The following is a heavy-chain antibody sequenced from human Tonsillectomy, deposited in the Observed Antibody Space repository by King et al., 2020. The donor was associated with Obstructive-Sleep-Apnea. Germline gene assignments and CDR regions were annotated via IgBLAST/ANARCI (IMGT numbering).Heavy chain of an antibody. J-gene: IGHJ4*02. CDR3: VRGGSASSEGEFDY. V-gene: IGHV3-13*04. CDR2: SGTGGEI. CDR1: GFSFSLYD. D-gene: IGHD3-16*01. Sequence: EVKLVESGGGLVQPGGSLRLSCVASGFSFSLYDMHWVRQPIGKGLEWVSVSGTGGEIYYADSVKGRFSISRENAKNSLYLQMNSLKVEDTAVYYCVRGGSASSEGEFDYWGQGILVTVSS.